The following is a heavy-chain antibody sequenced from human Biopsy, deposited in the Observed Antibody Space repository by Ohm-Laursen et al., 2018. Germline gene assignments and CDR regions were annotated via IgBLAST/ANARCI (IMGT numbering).Heavy chain of an antibody. V-gene: IGHV4-59*02. CDR3: ARDSGILNYGNFKYYHYYGMDV. CDR2: IYYSVMT. Sequence: GTLSLTCTVSGDSVTKYYWSWIRRPPGKGLEWIGHIYYSVMTNYNPSLQSRVSISVDTSRNQVSLTVSSVTAADTAVYYCARDSGILNYGNFKYYHYYGMDVWGQGTKVTVSS. CDR1: GDSVTKYY. D-gene: IGHD4-11*01. J-gene: IGHJ6*02.